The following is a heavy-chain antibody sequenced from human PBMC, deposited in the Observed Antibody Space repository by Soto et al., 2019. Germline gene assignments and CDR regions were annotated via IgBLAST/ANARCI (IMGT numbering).Heavy chain of an antibody. V-gene: IGHV3-21*01. D-gene: IGHD2-2*01. CDR2: ISNSGSYI. Sequence: EVQLVESGGGLVKPGGSLRLPFEVLELTFSNFYMTGFRKAPGKGLGWVSSISNSGSYIYYADSVKGRFTISRDNAKNSLFLQMNSLRAEDTAVYYCARDRTGQTRNDYWGQGTLVTVSS. CDR3: ARDRTGQTRNDY. J-gene: IGHJ4*02. CDR1: ELTFSNFY.